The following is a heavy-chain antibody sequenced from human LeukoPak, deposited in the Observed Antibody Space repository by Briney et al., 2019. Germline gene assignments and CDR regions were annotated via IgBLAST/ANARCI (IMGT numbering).Heavy chain of an antibody. Sequence: GGSLRLSCAASGFTFSSYAMGWVRQAPGKGLEWVSAISGSGGTKYYADSVNGRFTISRDNSKNTLYLQMNSLTAEDMALYYCAQVMGVRGAPSDYWGQGTLVTVSS. CDR2: ISGSGGTK. CDR1: GFTFSSYA. V-gene: IGHV3-23*01. J-gene: IGHJ4*02. CDR3: AQVMGVRGAPSDY. D-gene: IGHD3-10*01.